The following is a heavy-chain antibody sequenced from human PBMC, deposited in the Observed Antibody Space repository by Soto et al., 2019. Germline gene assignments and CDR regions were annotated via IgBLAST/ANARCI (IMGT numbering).Heavy chain of an antibody. D-gene: IGHD3-22*01. J-gene: IGHJ4*02. CDR3: TTDIDYDSTLGYFDY. CDR1: GFPYGEYA. V-gene: IGHV3-15*01. CDR2: IRSKTDGETK. Sequence: GGALRHSCTASGFPYGEYAMCRFRQSPGKVLEWVSFIRSKTDGETKYYAPPVKGRFTISRDDSKNTMYLQMNSLKTEDTAVYYCTTDIDYDSTLGYFDYWGQGTLVTVSS.